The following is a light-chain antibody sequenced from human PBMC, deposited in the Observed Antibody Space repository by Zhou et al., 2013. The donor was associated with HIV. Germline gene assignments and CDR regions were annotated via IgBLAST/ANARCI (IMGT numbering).Light chain of an antibody. CDR2: KAS. CDR3: QQYDGYPYT. J-gene: IGKJ2*01. V-gene: IGKV1-5*03. CDR1: QSFSSW. Sequence: DIQMTQFPSTLSASVGDRVTITCRASQSFSSWLAWYQQKPGKAPKLLIFKASSLDSGVPSRFSGSASGTEFTLTISSLQPDDFATYYCQQYDGYPYTFGQGTKL.